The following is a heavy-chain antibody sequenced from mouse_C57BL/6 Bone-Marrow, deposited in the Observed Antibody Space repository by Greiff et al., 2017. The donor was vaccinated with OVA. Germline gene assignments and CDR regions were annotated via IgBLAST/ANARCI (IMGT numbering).Heavy chain of an antibody. V-gene: IGHV1-61*01. D-gene: IGHD2-14*01. Sequence: QVQLQQPGAELVRPGSSVKLSCKASGYTFPSYWMDWVTQRPGQGLEWIGNIYPSDSETHYNQKFKDKATLTVDKSSSTAYMQLSSLTSEDSAVYYWARRYLYFDYWGQGTTLTVSS. CDR3: ARRYLYFDY. CDR2: IYPSDSET. CDR1: GYTFPSYW. J-gene: IGHJ2*01.